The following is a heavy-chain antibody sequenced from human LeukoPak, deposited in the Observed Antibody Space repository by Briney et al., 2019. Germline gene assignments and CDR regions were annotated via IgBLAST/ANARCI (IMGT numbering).Heavy chain of an antibody. CDR2: ISGSGGST. CDR1: GFTFSSYS. CDR3: AKDHIFGEVKPYYFDY. Sequence: GGSLRLSCAASGFTFSSYSMNWVRQAPGKGLEWVSAISGSGGSTYYADSVKGRFTISRDNSKNTLYLQMNSLRAEDTAVYYCAKDHIFGEVKPYYFDYWGQGTLVTVSS. J-gene: IGHJ4*02. D-gene: IGHD3-16*01. V-gene: IGHV3-23*01.